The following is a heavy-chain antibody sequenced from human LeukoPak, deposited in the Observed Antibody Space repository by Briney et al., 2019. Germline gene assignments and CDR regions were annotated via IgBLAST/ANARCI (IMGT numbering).Heavy chain of an antibody. V-gene: IGHV1-69*05. CDR1: GGTFSSYA. CDR2: IIPIFGTA. CDR3: ARSRGSYDYYFDY. D-gene: IGHD1-26*01. Sequence: SVKVSCKASGGTFSSYAISWVRQAPGQGLEWMGGIIPIFGTANYAQEFQGRVTITTDESTSTAYMELSSLRSEDTAVYYCARSRGSYDYYFDYWGQGTLVTVSS. J-gene: IGHJ4*02.